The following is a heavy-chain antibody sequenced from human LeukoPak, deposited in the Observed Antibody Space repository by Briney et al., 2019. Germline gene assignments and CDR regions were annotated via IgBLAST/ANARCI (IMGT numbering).Heavy chain of an antibody. CDR1: GGSISSSSHY. J-gene: IGHJ4*02. CDR2: IYYSGST. D-gene: IGHD1-1*01. V-gene: IGHV4-39*01. CDR3: ARHSSYNIVLTEAFDY. Sequence: SETLSLTCTVSGGSISSSSHYWGWIRQPPGKGLEWIGSIYYSGSTYYNPSLKSRVTISVDTSKNQFSLKLSSVTAADTAVYYCARHSSYNIVLTEAFDYWGQGTLVTVSS.